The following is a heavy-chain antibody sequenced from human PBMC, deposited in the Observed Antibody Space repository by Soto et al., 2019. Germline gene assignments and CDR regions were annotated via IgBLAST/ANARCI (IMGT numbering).Heavy chain of an antibody. J-gene: IGHJ4*02. Sequence: GGSLRLSCAASGFTFSSYSMNWVRQAPGKGLEWVSSISSSSSYIYYADSVKGRFTISRDNAKNSLYLQMNSLRAEDTAVYYCATPGYSSSPTYFDYWGQGTLVTVSS. CDR1: GFTFSSYS. CDR3: ATPGYSSSPTYFDY. D-gene: IGHD6-6*01. CDR2: ISSSSSYI. V-gene: IGHV3-21*01.